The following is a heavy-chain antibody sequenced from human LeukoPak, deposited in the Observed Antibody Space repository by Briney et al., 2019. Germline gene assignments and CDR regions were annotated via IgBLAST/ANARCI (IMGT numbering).Heavy chain of an antibody. CDR1: GGSFSGYY. V-gene: IGHV4-34*01. D-gene: IGHD6-6*01. CDR2: INHSGST. Sequence: PSETLSLTCAVYGGSFSGYYWSWIRQPPGKGLEWIGEINHSGSTNYNPSLKSRVTISVDTSKNQFSLKLSSVTAADTAVYYCARDLRRPPLNNWFDPWGQGTLVTVSS. CDR3: ARDLRRPPLNNWFDP. J-gene: IGHJ5*02.